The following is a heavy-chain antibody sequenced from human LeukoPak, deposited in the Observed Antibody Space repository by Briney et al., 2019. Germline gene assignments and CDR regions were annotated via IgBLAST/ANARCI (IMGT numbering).Heavy chain of an antibody. CDR2: IYYSGST. V-gene: IGHV4-59*01. D-gene: IGHD4-17*01. J-gene: IGHJ3*02. CDR3: ARDSPYGDYGYDAFDI. Sequence: SETLSLTCAVYGGSFSGYYWSWIRQPPGKGLEWIGYIYYSGSTNYNPSLKSRVTISVDTSKNQFSLKLSSVTAADTAVYYCARDSPYGDYGYDAFDIWGQGTMVTVSS. CDR1: GGSFSGYY.